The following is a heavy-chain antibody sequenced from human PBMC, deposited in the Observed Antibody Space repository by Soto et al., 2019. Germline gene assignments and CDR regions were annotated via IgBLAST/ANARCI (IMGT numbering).Heavy chain of an antibody. CDR3: ARDKDRQQLGGNYYYILDV. CDR2: IMPVFATP. CDR1: GGTFSTSA. D-gene: IGHD3-3*02. Sequence: QVQLMQSGAEVKKPGSSVKVSCKASGGTFSTSAISWVRQAPGEGLEWVGGIMPVFATPDYAQKFQGSVTISADESTTTAYRELTSLTTDDTAVYYCARDKDRQQLGGNYYYILDVWGQGTAITVSS. J-gene: IGHJ6*02. V-gene: IGHV1-69*12.